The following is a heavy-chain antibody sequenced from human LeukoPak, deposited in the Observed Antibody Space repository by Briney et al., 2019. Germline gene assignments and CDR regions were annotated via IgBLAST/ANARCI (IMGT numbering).Heavy chain of an antibody. J-gene: IGHJ4*02. D-gene: IGHD1-14*01. CDR3: ARQSVRPGASPLFDY. V-gene: IGHV1-18*01. CDR2: ISAYNGNT. Sequence: ASVKVSCKASGYTFTSYGISWVRQAPRQGLEWMGWISAYNGNTNYAQKLQGRVTMTTDTSTSTGYMELSSLRSEDTAVFYCARQSVRPGASPLFDYWGQGTLVTVSS. CDR1: GYTFTSYG.